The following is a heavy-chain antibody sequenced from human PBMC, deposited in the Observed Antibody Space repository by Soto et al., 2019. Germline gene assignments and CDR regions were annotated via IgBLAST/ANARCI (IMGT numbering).Heavy chain of an antibody. J-gene: IGHJ3*02. CDR1: GFTFSDYY. D-gene: IGHD6-6*01. CDR2: NSSSGSTI. V-gene: IGHV3-11*01. CDR3: AREIIAARPRHDAFDI. Sequence: QVQLVESGGGLVKPGGSLRLSCAASGFTFSDYYMSWIRQAPGKGLEWVSYNSSSGSTIYYADSVKGRFTISGDNARNSLYLQMNSLRAEDTAVYYCAREIIAARPRHDAFDIWGQGTMVTVSS.